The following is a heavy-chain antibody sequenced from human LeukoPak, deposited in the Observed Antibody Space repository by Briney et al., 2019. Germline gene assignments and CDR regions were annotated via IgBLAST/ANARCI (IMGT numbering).Heavy chain of an antibody. CDR2: IYYSGST. CDR1: GGSISSGGYS. CDR3: ARDSRPTPSMDV. Sequence: SQTLSLTCTVSGGSISSGGYSWSWIRQHPGKGLEWIGYIYYSGSTYYNPSLKSRVTISVDTSKNQFSLKLSSVTAADTAVYYCARDSRPTPSMDVWGQGTTVTVSS. J-gene: IGHJ6*02. V-gene: IGHV4-31*03.